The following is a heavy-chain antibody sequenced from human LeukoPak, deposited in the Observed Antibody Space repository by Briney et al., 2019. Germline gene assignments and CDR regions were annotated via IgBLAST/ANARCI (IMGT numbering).Heavy chain of an antibody. CDR2: ISSSGSTI. CDR1: GFTFRDYY. J-gene: IGHJ6*04. V-gene: IGHV3-11*04. CDR3: ARSYDGNSDV. D-gene: IGHD4-23*01. Sequence: GGSLRLSCAASGFTFRDYYMNWIRQAPGKGLEWVSYISSSGSTIYYTDYADSVKGRFTISRDNAKNSLYLQMNSLRAEDTAVYYCARSYDGNSDVWGKGTTVTVSS.